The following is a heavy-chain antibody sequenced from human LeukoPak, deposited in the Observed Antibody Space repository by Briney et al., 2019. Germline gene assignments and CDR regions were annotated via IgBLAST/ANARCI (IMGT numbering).Heavy chain of an antibody. V-gene: IGHV3-30*03. CDR2: ISYDGSNK. CDR1: GFTFSSYG. J-gene: IGHJ3*02. D-gene: IGHD3-22*01. CDR3: ARDLSTMIVVVIGAFDI. Sequence: GGSLRLSCAASGFTFSSYGMHWVRQAPGKGLEWVAVISYDGSNKYYADSVKGRFTISRDNSKNTLYLQMNSLRAEDTAVYYCARDLSTMIVVVIGAFDIWGQGTMVTVSS.